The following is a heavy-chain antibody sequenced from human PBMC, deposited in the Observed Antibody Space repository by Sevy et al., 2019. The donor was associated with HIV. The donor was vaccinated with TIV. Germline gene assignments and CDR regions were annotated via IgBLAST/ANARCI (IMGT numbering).Heavy chain of an antibody. D-gene: IGHD6-19*01. CDR1: GFTFSSYS. CDR3: GRDITLEWYSRGWYGGVGY. CDR2: ISSSSSYK. J-gene: IGHJ4*02. V-gene: IGHV3-21*01. Sequence: GGSLRLSCAASGFTFSSYSMNWVRQAPGKGLEWVSSISSSSSYKYHADSVKGRFTISRDNVKNSLNLQMNSLRVEDRVVYYCGRDITLEWYSRGWYGGVGYWGQGTLVTVSS.